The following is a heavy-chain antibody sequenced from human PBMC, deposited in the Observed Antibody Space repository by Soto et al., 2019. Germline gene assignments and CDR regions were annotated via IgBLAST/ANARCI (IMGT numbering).Heavy chain of an antibody. Sequence: QITWKESGHTLVKPTQTLTLTCSFSGFSLSCSGVGVGWIRHPPVKALEWFALIYWDDDKRYSPSLKTRLSITKDTSKNQVVLTMTNMDPVDTATYYCAHFVPGLFFDYWGQGTLVTVSS. CDR2: IYWDDDK. D-gene: IGHD3-22*01. CDR3: AHFVPGLFFDY. CDR1: GFSLSCSGVG. J-gene: IGHJ4*02. V-gene: IGHV2-5*02.